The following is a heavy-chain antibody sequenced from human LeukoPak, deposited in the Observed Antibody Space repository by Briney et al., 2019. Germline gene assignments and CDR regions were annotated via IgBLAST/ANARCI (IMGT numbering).Heavy chain of an antibody. V-gene: IGHV3-9*01. CDR2: ISWNSGSI. D-gene: IGHD1-1*01. Sequence: GGSLRLSCAASGFTFYDYAMHWVRHAPGKGLEWVSGISWNSGSIGYAGSVKGRFTISRDNAKNSLYLQMNSLRAEDTALYYCAKDLASWTTNYGMDVWGQGTTVTVSS. CDR3: AKDLASWTTNYGMDV. CDR1: GFTFYDYA. J-gene: IGHJ6*02.